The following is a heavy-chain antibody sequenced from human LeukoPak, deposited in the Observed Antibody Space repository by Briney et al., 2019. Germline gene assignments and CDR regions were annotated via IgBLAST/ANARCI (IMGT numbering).Heavy chain of an antibody. V-gene: IGHV4-34*01. CDR1: GGSFSGYY. Sequence: ASETLSLTCAVYGGSFSGYYWSWIRQPPGKGLEWIGDINHSGSTNYNPSLKSRVTISVDTSKNQFSLKLSSVTAADTAVYYCARMYDWSGAWFDPWGQGTLVTVSS. J-gene: IGHJ5*02. CDR3: ARMYDWSGAWFDP. CDR2: INHSGST. D-gene: IGHD1-1*01.